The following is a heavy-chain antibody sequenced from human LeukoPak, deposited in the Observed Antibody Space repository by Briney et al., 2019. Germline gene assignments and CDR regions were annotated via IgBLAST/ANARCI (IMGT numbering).Heavy chain of an antibody. CDR1: GYTFTSYD. CDR3: VRGDYNYYGMDV. Sequence: GASVKVFCKASGYTFTSYDINWVRQATGQGLEWMGWMNLNSGNTGYAQNFQGRVTMTRNTSISTAYMELSSLRSEDTAVYYCVRGDYNYYGMDVWGQGTTVTVSS. J-gene: IGHJ6*02. V-gene: IGHV1-8*01. CDR2: MNLNSGNT.